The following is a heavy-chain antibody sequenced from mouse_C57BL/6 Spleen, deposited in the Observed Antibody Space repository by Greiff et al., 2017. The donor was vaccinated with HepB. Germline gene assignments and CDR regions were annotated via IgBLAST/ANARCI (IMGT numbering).Heavy chain of an antibody. V-gene: IGHV1-4*01. CDR3: ARNDYDDGYYAMDY. CDR2: INPSSGYT. CDR1: GYTFTSYT. Sequence: QVQLQQSGAELARPGASVKMSCKASGYTFTSYTMHWVNQRPGQGLEWIGYINPSSGYTKYNQKFKDEATLTADKSSSTAYMQLSSLTSEDSAVYYCARNDYDDGYYAMDYWGQGTSVTVSS. J-gene: IGHJ4*01. D-gene: IGHD2-4*01.